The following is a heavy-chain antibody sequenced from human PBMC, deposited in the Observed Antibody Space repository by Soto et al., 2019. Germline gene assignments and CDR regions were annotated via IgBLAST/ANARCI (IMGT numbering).Heavy chain of an antibody. CDR1: GGSISSSSYY. Sequence: SETLSLTCTVSGGSISSSSYYWGWIRQPPGKGLEWIGSIYYSGSTYYNPSLKSRVTISVDTSKNQFSLKLSSVTAADTAVYYCARREAYDSSGYYPLYYFDYWGQGTLVTVSS. V-gene: IGHV4-39*01. CDR2: IYYSGST. CDR3: ARREAYDSSGYYPLYYFDY. D-gene: IGHD3-22*01. J-gene: IGHJ4*02.